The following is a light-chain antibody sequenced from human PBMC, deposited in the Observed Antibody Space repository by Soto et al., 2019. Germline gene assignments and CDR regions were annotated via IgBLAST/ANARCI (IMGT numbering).Light chain of an antibody. J-gene: IGLJ2*01. V-gene: IGLV2-14*01. CDR3: SSYTSSSRVV. Sequence: QSALTQPASVSGSPGQSITISCTGTSSDVGGYNYVSWYPQHPGKAPNLMIYDVSNRPSGVSNRFSGSKSGNTASLTISGLQAEDEADYYCSSYTSSSRVVFGGGTKLTVL. CDR1: SSDVGGYNY. CDR2: DVS.